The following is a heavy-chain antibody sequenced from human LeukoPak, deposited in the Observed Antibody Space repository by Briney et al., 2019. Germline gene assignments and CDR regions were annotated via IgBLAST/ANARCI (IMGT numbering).Heavy chain of an antibody. Sequence: GGSLRLSCAASGFTFSSYGMHWVCQAPGKGLEWVAVIWYDGSNKYYADSVKGRFTISRDNSKNTLYLQMNSLRAEDTAVYYCARERKGSSGYSYYYYYYGMDVWGQGTTVTVSS. J-gene: IGHJ6*02. CDR2: IWYDGSNK. CDR1: GFTFSSYG. V-gene: IGHV3-33*01. D-gene: IGHD3-22*01. CDR3: ARERKGSSGYSYYYYYYGMDV.